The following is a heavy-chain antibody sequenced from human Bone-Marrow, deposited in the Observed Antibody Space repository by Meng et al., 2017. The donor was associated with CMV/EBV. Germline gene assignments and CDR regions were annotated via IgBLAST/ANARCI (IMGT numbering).Heavy chain of an antibody. CDR1: GFTFDDYA. V-gene: IGHV3-9*01. CDR3: ATDPFDY. J-gene: IGHJ4*02. Sequence: SLKISCAASGFTFDDYAMHWVRQAPGKGLEWVSGISWNSGSIGYADSVKGRFTISRDNAKNSLYLQMNSLRAEDTALYYCATDPFDYWGQGTLVTVSS. CDR2: ISWNSGSI.